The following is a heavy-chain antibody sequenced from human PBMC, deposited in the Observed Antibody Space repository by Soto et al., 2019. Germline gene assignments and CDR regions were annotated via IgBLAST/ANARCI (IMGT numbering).Heavy chain of an antibody. J-gene: IGHJ5*02. Sequence: QVQLQQWGAGLLKPSETLSLTCAVYGGSFSGYYWSWIRQPPGKGLEWIGEINHSGSTNYNPSLKRRVSRSGDTSKNQFSLKLSSVTAADTAVYYCARATGGDILTGYYNGWFDPWGQGTLVTVSS. CDR3: ARATGGDILTGYYNGWFDP. V-gene: IGHV4-34*01. CDR2: INHSGST. D-gene: IGHD3-9*01. CDR1: GGSFSGYY.